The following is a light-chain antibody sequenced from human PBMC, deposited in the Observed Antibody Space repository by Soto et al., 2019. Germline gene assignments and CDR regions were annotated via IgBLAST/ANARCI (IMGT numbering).Light chain of an antibody. CDR2: GAS. V-gene: IGKV3-20*01. J-gene: IGKJ4*01. Sequence: EIVLTQSPGTLSLSPGERGTLSCRTSQTVNSPYLAWYQQKPGQAPRLLISGASTRATGIPDRFSGSGSGTEFTLTISRLESEDFAVYYCYQQLSGDPLNFGGGTKVDIK. CDR1: QTVNSPY. CDR3: YQQLSGDPLN.